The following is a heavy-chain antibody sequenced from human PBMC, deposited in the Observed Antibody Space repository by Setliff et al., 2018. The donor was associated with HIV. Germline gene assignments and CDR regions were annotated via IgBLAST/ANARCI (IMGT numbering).Heavy chain of an antibody. CDR2: IYYSGNT. Sequence: LSLTCTVSGGSISSSNYYWGWIRQPPGKGLEWIGTIYYSGNTYYNPSLKSRVTISADTSKNEFFLKLTSVTAADTAVYYCARQPGYSSGWYFTASGFDPWGQGTLVTVS. J-gene: IGHJ5*02. CDR3: ARQPGYSSGWYFTASGFDP. V-gene: IGHV4-39*01. CDR1: GGSISSSNYY. D-gene: IGHD6-19*01.